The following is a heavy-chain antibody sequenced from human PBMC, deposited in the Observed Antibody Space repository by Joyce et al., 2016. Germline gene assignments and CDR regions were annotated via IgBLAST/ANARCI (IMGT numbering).Heavy chain of an antibody. D-gene: IGHD1-14*01. CDR3: ARGGTSSDNYFFYTLDV. J-gene: IGHJ6*02. CDR1: GGAFSNFT. V-gene: IGHV1-69*12. CDR2: SSPFLGAA. Sequence: QVLLVQSGATVKRPGSSLRVSCKSSGGAFSNFTVNWVRQAPGQRLEWMGGSSPFLGAAKYAGHFQGRVTWTADLSTRTAYMELSSLTSADTAVYYCARGGTSSDNYFFYTLDVWGPGTTVIVSS.